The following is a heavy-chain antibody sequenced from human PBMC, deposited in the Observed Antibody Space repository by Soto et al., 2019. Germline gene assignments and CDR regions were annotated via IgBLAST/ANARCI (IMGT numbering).Heavy chain of an antibody. CDR2: INHSGNT. CDR3: ALGYFDSGDYNLDMDV. Sequence: SETLSLTCAVSGGPFSTYYWSWIRQPPGKGLERIGEINHSGNTNYNPSLKSRVTISVDTSKNQLSLKLRTVTAADTAVYYCALGYFDSGDYNLDMDVWGQGATVTVSS. D-gene: IGHD3-9*01. CDR1: GGPFSTYY. V-gene: IGHV4-34*01. J-gene: IGHJ6*02.